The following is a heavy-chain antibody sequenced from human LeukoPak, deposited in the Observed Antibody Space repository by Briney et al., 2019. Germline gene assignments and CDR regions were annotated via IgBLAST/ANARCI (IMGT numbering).Heavy chain of an antibody. CDR3: ATSPRVTLYVMGDFAY. V-gene: IGHV3-11*01. CDR1: GFTFSDYY. CDR2: ISSSGSTI. Sequence: GGSLRLSCAASGFTFSDYYMSWIRQAPGKGLEWVSYISSSGSTIYYADSVKGRFTISRDNAKNSLYLQMNSLRADDTAVYYCATSPRVTLYVMGDFAYWGQGTLVTVSS. J-gene: IGHJ4*02. D-gene: IGHD3-16*01.